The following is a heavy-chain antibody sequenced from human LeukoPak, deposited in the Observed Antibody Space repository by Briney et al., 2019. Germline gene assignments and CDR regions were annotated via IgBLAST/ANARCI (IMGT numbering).Heavy chain of an antibody. CDR2: IRYDGSNK. V-gene: IGHV3-30*02. CDR1: GFTFSSYG. CDR3: AKDMYSSSWYRHYYYYYYMDV. Sequence: QTGGSLRLSCAASGFTFSSYGMHWVRQAPGKGLEWVAFIRYDGSNKYYADSVKGRFTISRDNSKNTLYLQMNSLRAEDTAVYYCAKDMYSSSWYRHYYYYYYMDVWGKGTTVTVSS. D-gene: IGHD6-13*01. J-gene: IGHJ6*03.